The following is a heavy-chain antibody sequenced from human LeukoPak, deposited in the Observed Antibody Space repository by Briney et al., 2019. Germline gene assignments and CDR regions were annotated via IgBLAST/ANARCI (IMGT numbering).Heavy chain of an antibody. CDR2: ISGSGGRT. D-gene: IGHD3-3*01. J-gene: IGHJ4*02. Sequence: GGSLRLSCAASGFTFSSYAMSWVRQAPGKGLEWVSAISGSGGRTFYADSVKGRFTISRDNSKNTLYLQMNSRRAEDTAVYYCAKGYYDFWSGANYFDYWGQGTLVTVSS. CDR3: AKGYYDFWSGANYFDY. CDR1: GFTFSSYA. V-gene: IGHV3-23*01.